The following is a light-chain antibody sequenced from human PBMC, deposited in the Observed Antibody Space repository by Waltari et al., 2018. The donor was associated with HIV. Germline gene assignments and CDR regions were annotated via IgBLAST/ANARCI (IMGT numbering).Light chain of an antibody. CDR2: QAG. CDR1: KLGSKF. J-gene: IGLJ2*01. V-gene: IGLV3-1*01. CDR3: QAWDTSAYVL. Sequence: SYELTQPPSVSVSPGQTATISCSGAKLGSKFVSWYKQRPGQPPAVVIFQAGTRPSGISERISGSNAGNTAALTIRGTQAIDEADYYCQAWDTSAYVLFGGGTKLTVL.